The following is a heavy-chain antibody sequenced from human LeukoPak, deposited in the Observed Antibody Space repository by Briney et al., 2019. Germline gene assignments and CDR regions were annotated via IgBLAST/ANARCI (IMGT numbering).Heavy chain of an antibody. CDR2: IYYSGST. CDR3: ARVRDYSFFYDY. Sequence: NPSETLSLTCTVSGGSISSYYWSWIRQPPGKGLEWIGYIYYSGSTNYNPSLKSRVTISVDTSKNQFSLKLSSVTAADTAVYYCARVRDYSFFYDYWGQGTLVTVSS. D-gene: IGHD2-15*01. CDR1: GGSISSYY. V-gene: IGHV4-59*01. J-gene: IGHJ4*02.